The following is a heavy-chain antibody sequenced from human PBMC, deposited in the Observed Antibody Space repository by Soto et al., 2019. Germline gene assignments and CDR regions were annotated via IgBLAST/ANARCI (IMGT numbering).Heavy chain of an antibody. D-gene: IGHD6-19*01. V-gene: IGHV3-15*01. CDR1: GFTFSNAW. CDR3: TTKQQWLVLYYFDY. CDR2: IKSKTDGGTT. J-gene: IGHJ4*02. Sequence: PGGSLRLSCAASGFTFSNAWMSWVRQAPGKGLEWVGRIKSKTDGGTTDYAAPVKGRFTISRDDSKNTLYLQMNSLKTEDTAVYYCTTKQQWLVLYYFDYWGQGTLVTVSS.